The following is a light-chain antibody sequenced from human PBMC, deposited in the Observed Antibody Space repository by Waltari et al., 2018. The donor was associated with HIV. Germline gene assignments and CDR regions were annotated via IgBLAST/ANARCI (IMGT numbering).Light chain of an antibody. V-gene: IGLV2-11*01. Sequence: QSALTQPRSVSGSPGQSVTISCTGTSSDVGGYHYVSWYQQHPGKAPKLMIYDVSQRPSGVPDLFSGSKSRNTASLTISGLQAEDGADYYCCSYAGSYTLVFGGGTKLTVL. CDR2: DVS. CDR1: SSDVGGYHY. CDR3: CSYAGSYTLV. J-gene: IGLJ2*01.